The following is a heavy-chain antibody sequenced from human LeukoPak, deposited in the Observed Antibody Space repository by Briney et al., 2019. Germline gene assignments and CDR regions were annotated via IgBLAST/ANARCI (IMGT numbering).Heavy chain of an antibody. Sequence: GGSLRLSRAASGFTFSSYWMSWVRQAPGKGLEWVANIKQDGSEKYYVDSVKGRFTISRDNAKNSLYLQMNSLRAEDTALYYCARSRHSYDSSGFPHYWGQGTLVTVSS. CDR2: IKQDGSEK. CDR3: ARSRHSYDSSGFPHY. CDR1: GFTFSSYW. V-gene: IGHV3-7*03. D-gene: IGHD3-22*01. J-gene: IGHJ4*02.